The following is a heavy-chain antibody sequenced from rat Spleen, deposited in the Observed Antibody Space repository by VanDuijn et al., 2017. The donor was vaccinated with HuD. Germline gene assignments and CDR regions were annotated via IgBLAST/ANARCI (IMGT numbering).Heavy chain of an antibody. V-gene: IGHV3-3*01. CDR2: LNSEGTT. CDR1: DYSITSSYG. D-gene: IGHD1-5*01. Sequence: EVQLQESGPGLVKPSQSLSLTCSVTDYSITSSYGWSWIRKFPGNKLEWMGYLNSEGTTNYNPSLKSRISITRNTSKNQFFLQVNSVTTEDTATYYCARDGIGTTLHDYWGQGVMVTVSS. CDR3: ARDGIGTTLHDY. J-gene: IGHJ2*01.